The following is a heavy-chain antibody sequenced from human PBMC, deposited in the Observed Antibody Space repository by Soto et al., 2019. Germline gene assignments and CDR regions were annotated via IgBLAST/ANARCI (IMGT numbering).Heavy chain of an antibody. CDR1: AFTFSNHG. Sequence: QLVESGGGVVQPGGSLRLSCSATPSAFTFSNHGMHWVRQTPGKGLEWLAVIWFDGGRRYYADSVKGRFTISRDNSESTLYLQMNSLSDEDTGVYYCASSVRGDFTSVVRSFNYALDVWGQGTTVAVSS. V-gene: IGHV3-33*01. D-gene: IGHD5-18*01. CDR2: IWFDGGRR. CDR3: ASSVRGDFTSVVRSFNYALDV. J-gene: IGHJ6*02.